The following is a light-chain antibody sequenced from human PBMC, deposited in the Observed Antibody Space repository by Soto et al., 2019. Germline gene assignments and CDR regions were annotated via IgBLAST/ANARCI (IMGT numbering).Light chain of an antibody. Sequence: DIHMTQSPPTLSGSVFDIVTITCRASQTISSWLAWYQQKPGKAPKLLIYKASTLKSGVPSRFSGSGSGTEFTLTISSLQPDDFATYYCQHCNSYSEAFGQGTKVDI. CDR1: QTISSW. CDR2: KAS. J-gene: IGKJ1*01. V-gene: IGKV1-5*03. CDR3: QHCNSYSEA.